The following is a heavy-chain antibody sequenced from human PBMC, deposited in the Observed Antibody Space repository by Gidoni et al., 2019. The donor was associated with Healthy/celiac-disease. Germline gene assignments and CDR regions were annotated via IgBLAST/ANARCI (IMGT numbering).Heavy chain of an antibody. J-gene: IGHJ5*02. CDR1: GFTFSSYA. D-gene: IGHD3-22*01. CDR2: ISGSGGST. V-gene: IGHV3-23*01. Sequence: EVQLLESGGGLVQPGGSLRLSCAASGFTFSSYAMSWVRQAPGKGLEWVSAISGSGGSTYYADSVKGRFTISRDNSKNTLYLQMNSLRAEDTAVYYCAKKDLNMVITVPWFDPWGQGTLVTVSS. CDR3: AKKDLNMVITVPWFDP.